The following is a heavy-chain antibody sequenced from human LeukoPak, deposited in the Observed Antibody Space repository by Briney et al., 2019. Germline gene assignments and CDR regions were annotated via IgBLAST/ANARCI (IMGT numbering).Heavy chain of an antibody. V-gene: IGHV3-7*03. J-gene: IGHJ4*02. CDR2: MNGDGSNI. D-gene: IGHD5-18*01. CDR3: ARDPGYGAVDY. Sequence: GGSLRLSCAASGFTFSYSWMTWVRQAPGKELEWVANMNGDGSNIYYVDSVRGRFTISRDNAKNSLYLQMSSLRAEDTAVYYCARDPGYGAVDYWGQGTLITVSS. CDR1: GFTFSYSW.